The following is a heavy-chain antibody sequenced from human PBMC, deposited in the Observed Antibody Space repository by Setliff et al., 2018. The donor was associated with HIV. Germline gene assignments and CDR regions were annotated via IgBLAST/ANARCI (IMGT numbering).Heavy chain of an antibody. Sequence: PSDTLSLTCSVSGGSISSSSCYWGWIRQPPGKGLEWIGSMYYSGSTYYTPSLKSRITISLDTSKNQFSLRMRSVTAADTAVYYCARVFVDTAVLRVLEYYFDSWGRGTLVTVSS. CDR2: MYYSGST. D-gene: IGHD5-18*01. J-gene: IGHJ4*02. CDR3: ARVFVDTAVLRVLEYYFDS. V-gene: IGHV4-39*07. CDR1: GGSISSSSCY.